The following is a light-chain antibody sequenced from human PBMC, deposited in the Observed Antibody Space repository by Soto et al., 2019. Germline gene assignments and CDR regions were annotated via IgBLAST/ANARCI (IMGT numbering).Light chain of an antibody. V-gene: IGKV1-8*01. CDR3: QQYYSYPLT. CDR2: AAS. J-gene: IGKJ1*01. Sequence: AIRMTQSPSSLSASTGDRVTITCRASQGISSYLAWYQQKPGKAPKLLIYAASTLQSGVPSRFSGSGSGTDFTLTISCLQSEHFATYYCQQYYSYPLTFGQGTKVDIK. CDR1: QGISSY.